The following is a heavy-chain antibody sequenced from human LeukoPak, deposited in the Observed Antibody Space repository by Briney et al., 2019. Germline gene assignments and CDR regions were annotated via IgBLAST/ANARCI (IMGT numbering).Heavy chain of an antibody. CDR1: GYTFTSYG. D-gene: IGHD3-16*02. CDR2: ISAYNGNT. CDR3: ARDRAIYDYVWGSYRRGAFDI. Sequence: ASVKVSCKASGYTFTSYGISWVRQAPGQGLEWMGWISAYNGNTNYAQKLQGRVTMTTDTSTSTAYMELRSLRSDDTAVYYCARDRAIYDYVWGSYRRGAFDIWGQGTMVTVSS. J-gene: IGHJ3*02. V-gene: IGHV1-18*01.